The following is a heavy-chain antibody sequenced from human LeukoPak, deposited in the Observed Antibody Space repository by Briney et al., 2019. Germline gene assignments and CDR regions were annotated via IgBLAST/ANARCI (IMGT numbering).Heavy chain of an antibody. CDR3: AKGGYYYGSGSPTLDY. J-gene: IGHJ4*02. Sequence: GGSLRLSCAASGFTFSSYAMSWVRQAPGKGLEWVSAISGSGGSTYYADSVKGRFTISRDNSRNTLYLQMNSLRAEDTAVYYCAKGGYYYGSGSPTLDYWGQGTLVTVSS. CDR1: GFTFSSYA. CDR2: ISGSGGST. V-gene: IGHV3-23*01. D-gene: IGHD3-10*01.